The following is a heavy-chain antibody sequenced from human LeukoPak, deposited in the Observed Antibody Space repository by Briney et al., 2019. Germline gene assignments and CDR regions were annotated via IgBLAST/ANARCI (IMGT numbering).Heavy chain of an antibody. D-gene: IGHD3-16*01. V-gene: IGHV4-30-2*01. J-gene: IGHJ5*02. CDR2: MYHSGST. CDR3: ARKKVDDYWFDP. Sequence: SETLSLTCTVSGGSISSGGYYWSWIRHPPGKALEWIGYMYHSGSTYYNPSLKSRLTMSVDTSKNQFSLKLTSVTAADTAVYYCARKKVDDYWFDPWGQGTLVTVSS. CDR1: GGSISSGGYY.